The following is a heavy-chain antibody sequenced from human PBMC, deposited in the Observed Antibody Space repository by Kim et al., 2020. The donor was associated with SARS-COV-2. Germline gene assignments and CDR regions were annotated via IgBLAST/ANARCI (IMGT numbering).Heavy chain of an antibody. V-gene: IGHV4-38-2*02. Sequence: SETLSLTCTVSGYSISSGYYWGWIRQPPGKGLEWIGSIYHSGSTYYNPSLKSRVTISVDTSKNQFSLKLSSVTAADTAIYYCARTGYGFPFDYWGQGTLVTVSS. D-gene: IGHD5-18*01. CDR2: IYHSGST. J-gene: IGHJ4*02. CDR1: GYSISSGYY. CDR3: ARTGYGFPFDY.